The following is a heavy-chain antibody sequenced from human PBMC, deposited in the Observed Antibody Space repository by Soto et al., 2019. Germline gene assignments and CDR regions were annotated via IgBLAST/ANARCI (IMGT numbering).Heavy chain of an antibody. CDR3: ATGRGFTSPDVH. CDR1: GFTFSISA. V-gene: IGHV3-23*01. Sequence: EVQLLESGGDLVQPGGSLRLSCAASGFTFSISAMTWVRQAPGKGLEWVSAISNSGDTTYYADSVKGRFTISRDNSRNTLYLQMNSLRAEDTAVYYCATGRGFTSPDVHWGQGALVTVSS. CDR2: ISNSGDTT. J-gene: IGHJ4*02.